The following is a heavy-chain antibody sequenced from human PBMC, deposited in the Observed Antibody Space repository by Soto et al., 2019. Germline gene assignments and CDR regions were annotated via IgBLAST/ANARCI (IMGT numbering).Heavy chain of an antibody. Sequence: AGGSLRLSCAASGFTFSSYAMSWVRQAPGQGLEWVSAISGSGGSTYYADSVKGRFTISRDNSKNTLYLQMNSLRAEDTAVYYCAKDLGPYDSSGDYWGQGTLVTVSS. J-gene: IGHJ4*02. CDR3: AKDLGPYDSSGDY. V-gene: IGHV3-23*01. CDR1: GFTFSSYA. D-gene: IGHD3-22*01. CDR2: ISGSGGST.